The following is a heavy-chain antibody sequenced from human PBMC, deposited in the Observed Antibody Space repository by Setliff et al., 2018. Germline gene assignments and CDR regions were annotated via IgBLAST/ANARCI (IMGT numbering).Heavy chain of an antibody. V-gene: IGHV4-39*01. CDR3: ARGPVMIVATGYFDY. Sequence: SETLSLTCTVSGGSISSSSYYWGWIRQPPGKGLEWTGSIYYSGSTYYNPSLKSRVTISVDTSKNQFSLKLSSVTAADTAVYYCARGPVMIVATGYFDYWGQGTLVTVS. CDR1: GGSISSSSYY. CDR2: IYYSGST. D-gene: IGHD3-22*01. J-gene: IGHJ4*02.